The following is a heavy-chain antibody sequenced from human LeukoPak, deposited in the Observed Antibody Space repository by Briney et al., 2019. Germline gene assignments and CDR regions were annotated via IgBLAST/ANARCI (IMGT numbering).Heavy chain of an antibody. J-gene: IGHJ4*02. V-gene: IGHV1-69*01. D-gene: IGHD3-22*01. CDR3: AREMDSSGYHPGY. CDR2: IIPIFGTA. Sequence: SVKVSCKASGGTFSSYAISWVRQAPGQGLEWMGGIIPIFGTANYAQKFQGRVTITADESTSTAYMELSSLRSEDTAVYYCAREMDSSGYHPGYWGQGTLVTVSS. CDR1: GGTFSSYA.